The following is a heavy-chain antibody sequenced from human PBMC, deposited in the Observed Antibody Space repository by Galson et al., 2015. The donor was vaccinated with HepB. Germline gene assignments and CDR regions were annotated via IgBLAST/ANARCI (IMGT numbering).Heavy chain of an antibody. J-gene: IGHJ6*03. CDR2: ISGSGGNI. D-gene: IGHD4-17*01. CDR1: GFTFSTYA. Sequence: SLRLSCAASGFTFSTYAMSWVRQAPGKGLEWVSGISGSGGNINYADSVKGRFTISRDNSKNTLYLQMDSLRAEDTAVYYCGKGTVTYSHYFMDVWGKGTTVTVSS. V-gene: IGHV3-23*01. CDR3: GKGTVTYSHYFMDV.